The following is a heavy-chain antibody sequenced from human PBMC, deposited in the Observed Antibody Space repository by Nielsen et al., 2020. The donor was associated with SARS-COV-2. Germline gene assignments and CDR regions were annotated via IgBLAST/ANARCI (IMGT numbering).Heavy chain of an antibody. J-gene: IGHJ6*03. CDR2: IYPGDSDT. Sequence: GESLKISCKGSGYSFTSYWIGWVRQMPGKGLEWMGIIYPGDSDTRYSPSFQGQVTISADKSISTAYLQWSSLKASDTAMYYCARHVGDTAMVTTNYYYYYMDVWGKGTTVTVSS. D-gene: IGHD5-18*01. CDR3: ARHVGDTAMVTTNYYYYYMDV. V-gene: IGHV5-51*01. CDR1: GYSFTSYW.